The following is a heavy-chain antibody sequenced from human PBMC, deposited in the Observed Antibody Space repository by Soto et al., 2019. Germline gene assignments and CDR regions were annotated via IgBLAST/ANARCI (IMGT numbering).Heavy chain of an antibody. D-gene: IGHD2-21*01. CDR1: GAALNSGNYY. J-gene: IGHJ5*02. V-gene: IGHV4-31*03. CDR2: IYVTGAV. CDR3: ARLRIATNNYKWFDP. Sequence: SETLSLTCSVSGAALNSGNYYWSWIRQVPGKGLEWIGHIYVTGAVDYNPSLRDRITISQDTSERQFSLNLRLVTAADTAVYYCARLRIATNNYKWFDPWGQGTPVTVSS.